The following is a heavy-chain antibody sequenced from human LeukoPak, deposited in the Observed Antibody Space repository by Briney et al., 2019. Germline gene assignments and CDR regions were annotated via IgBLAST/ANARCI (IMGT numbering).Heavy chain of an antibody. V-gene: IGHV5-51*01. CDR2: IYPGDSDT. CDR3: ARRESVRGAYMGAYNWFDP. CDR1: GYSFTSYW. J-gene: IGHJ5*02. D-gene: IGHD3-10*01. Sequence: GESLKISCKGSGYSFTSYWIGWVRQMPGKGLEWMGIIYPGDSDTRYSPSFQGQVTISADKSISTAYLQWSSLKASDTAMYYCARRESVRGAYMGAYNWFDPWGQGTLVTVSS.